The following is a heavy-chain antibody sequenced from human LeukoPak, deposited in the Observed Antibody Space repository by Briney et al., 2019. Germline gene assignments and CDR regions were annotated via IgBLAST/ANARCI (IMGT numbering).Heavy chain of an antibody. CDR3: AVTGGSGWLDY. V-gene: IGHV3-11*01. Sequence: GGSLRLSCTASGFTFGDYAMSWIRQAPGKGLEWVSYISSSGSTIYYADSVKGRFTISRDNAKNSLYLQMNSLRAEDTAVYYCAVTGGSGWLDYWGQGTLVTVSS. D-gene: IGHD6-19*01. CDR2: ISSSGSTI. J-gene: IGHJ4*02. CDR1: GFTFGDYA.